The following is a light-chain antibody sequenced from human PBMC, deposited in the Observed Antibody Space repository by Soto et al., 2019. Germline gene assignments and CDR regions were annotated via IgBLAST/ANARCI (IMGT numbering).Light chain of an antibody. CDR2: TAS. CDR1: QTISSW. V-gene: IGKV1-5*03. J-gene: IGKJ4*01. Sequence: DIQMTQSPSPLSGSVGDRVTITCRASQTISSWLDWYQQKPGKAPKLLIYTASTLKSGVPSRFSGSGSGTEFTLTISSLQPEDFATYYCQQNYSNSDTFGEGTKVDIK. CDR3: QQNYSNSDT.